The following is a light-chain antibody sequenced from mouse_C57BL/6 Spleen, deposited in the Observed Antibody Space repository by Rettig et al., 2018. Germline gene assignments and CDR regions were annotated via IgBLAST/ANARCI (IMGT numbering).Light chain of an antibody. V-gene: IGKV6-23*01. Sequence: DIVMTQSHKFMSTSVGDRVSITCKASQDVGTAVAWFQQKPGQSPKPLIYWASTRHTGVPDRFTGSGSGTDCTLTISNVQSEDLPDYFCQQYYTYPLTFGAGTKLELK. CDR1: QDVGTA. J-gene: IGKJ5*01. CDR2: WAS. CDR3: QQYYTYPLT.